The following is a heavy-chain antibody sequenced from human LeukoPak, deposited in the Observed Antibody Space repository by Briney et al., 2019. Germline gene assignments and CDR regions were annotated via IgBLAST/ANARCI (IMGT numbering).Heavy chain of an antibody. CDR2: ISYSGGT. CDR1: GDSITTYY. Sequence: SETLSLTCTVSGDSITTYYWSWIRQPPGKGLEWIGYISYSGGTSYNPSLKSRVTMSTDKSKNHFSLSLSSVTAADTAVCYCARSTVTTFWFFALWGRGTLVTVSS. D-gene: IGHD4-17*01. CDR3: ARSTVTTFWFFAL. V-gene: IGHV4-59*01. J-gene: IGHJ2*01.